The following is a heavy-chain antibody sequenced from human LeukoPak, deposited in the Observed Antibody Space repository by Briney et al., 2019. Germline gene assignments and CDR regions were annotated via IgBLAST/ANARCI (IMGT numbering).Heavy chain of an antibody. CDR3: AKDRSSYDSSSFGDY. J-gene: IGHJ4*02. Sequence: GGSLRLSCAASGFTFSSHAMSWVRQAPGKGLEWVSVVSVTGGSTYYADSVKGRFTISRDNSKNTLFLQMTSLRAEDTAVYYCAKDRSSYDSSSFGDYGGQGTLVTVSS. CDR2: VSVTGGST. CDR1: GFTFSSHA. V-gene: IGHV3-23*01. D-gene: IGHD3-22*01.